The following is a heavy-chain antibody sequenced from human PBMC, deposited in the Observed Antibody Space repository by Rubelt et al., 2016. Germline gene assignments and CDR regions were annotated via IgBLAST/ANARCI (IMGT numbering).Heavy chain of an antibody. CDR2: ISASNGNT. Sequence: QVQLVQSGAEVKKPGASVKVSCKASGYTFTSYGISWVRQAPGQGLEWMGWISASNGNTNYAQKLQGRVTMTTDTSTSTAYMELRSLRSDDTAVYYCARGARRYSMDPRNAFDIWGQGTMVTVSS. J-gene: IGHJ3*02. D-gene: IGHD4-11*01. CDR3: ARGARRYSMDPRNAFDI. V-gene: IGHV1-18*01. CDR1: GYTFTSYG.